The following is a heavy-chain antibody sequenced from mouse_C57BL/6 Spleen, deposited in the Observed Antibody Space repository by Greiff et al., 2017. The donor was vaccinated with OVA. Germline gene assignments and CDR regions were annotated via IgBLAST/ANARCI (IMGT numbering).Heavy chain of an antibody. V-gene: IGHV1-82*01. CDR2: IYPGDGDT. J-gene: IGHJ4*01. CDR1: GYAFSSSW. Sequence: VKLMESGPELVKPGASVKISCKASGYAFSSSWMNWVKQRPGKGLEWIGRIYPGDGDTNYNGKFKGKATLTADKSSSTAYMQLSSLTSEDSAVYFCARGTFLARDDWGQGTSVTVSS. CDR3: ARGTFLARDD.